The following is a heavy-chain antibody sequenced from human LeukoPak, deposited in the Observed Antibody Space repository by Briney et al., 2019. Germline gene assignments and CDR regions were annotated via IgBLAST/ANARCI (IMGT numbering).Heavy chain of an antibody. D-gene: IGHD5-18*01. Sequence: GASVKVSCKASGYTFTSYYIHWVRQAPGQGLEWMGIINPSGGSTNYAQKFQGRVTMTRDKFTSTVYMELSSLRSEDTAVYYCTRARGYSSGFDPWGQGNLVTVSS. CDR2: INPSGGST. V-gene: IGHV1-46*03. CDR3: TRARGYSSGFDP. J-gene: IGHJ5*02. CDR1: GYTFTSYY.